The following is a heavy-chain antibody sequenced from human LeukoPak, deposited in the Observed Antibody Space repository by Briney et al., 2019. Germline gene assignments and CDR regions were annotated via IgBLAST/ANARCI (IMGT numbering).Heavy chain of an antibody. CDR2: ISGSSSST. CDR1: GFTFHNHG. V-gene: IGHV3-23*01. J-gene: IGHJ6*03. D-gene: IGHD6-25*01. CDR3: AKAPGSTIYYYYMDV. Sequence: PGGSLRLSCAASGFTFHNHGMSWVRQAPGKGLEWVSVISGSSSSTYYADSVKGRFTISRDNSKNTLYLQMNSLTTEDTAVYYCAKAPGSTIYYYYMDVWGKGTTVTVSS.